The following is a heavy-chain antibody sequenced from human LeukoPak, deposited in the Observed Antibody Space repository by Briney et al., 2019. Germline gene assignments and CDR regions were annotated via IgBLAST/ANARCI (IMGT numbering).Heavy chain of an antibody. CDR3: ASPDPTYYDFWSGYLLIGGYYMDV. V-gene: IGHV3-21*01. Sequence: GGSLRLSCAASGFTFSSYSMNWVRQAPGKGLEWVSSISSSSSYIYYADSVKGRFTISRDNAKNSLYLQMNSLRAEDTAVYYCASPDPTYYDFWSGYLLIGGYYMDVWGKGTTVTVSS. J-gene: IGHJ6*03. D-gene: IGHD3-3*01. CDR1: GFTFSSYS. CDR2: ISSSSSYI.